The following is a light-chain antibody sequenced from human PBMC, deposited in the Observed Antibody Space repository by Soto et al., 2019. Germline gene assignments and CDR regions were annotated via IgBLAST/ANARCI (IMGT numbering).Light chain of an antibody. CDR3: QNRGTGIVV. J-gene: IGLJ2*01. CDR1: SGHSSSA. Sequence: QAVVTQSPSSSGSLGASGKLTCTLSSGHSSSAIAWHQQQPEKGTPYLMKLTSDGSHPKGGGIPDCFSGSSSGAEPYLTISSLPSEDEADYYCQNRGTGIVVFGGGTKLTVL. V-gene: IGLV4-69*01. CDR2: LTSDGSH.